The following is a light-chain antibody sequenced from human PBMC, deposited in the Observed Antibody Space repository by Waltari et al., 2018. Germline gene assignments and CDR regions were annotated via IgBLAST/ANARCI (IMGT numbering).Light chain of an antibody. V-gene: IGLV2-14*01. CDR1: YIDLGDNAY. J-gene: IGLJ1*01. CDR2: EGS. CDR3: SSYTSSSAPFV. Sequence: QSALTQPASVSGSPGQSITISCTGTYIDLGDNAYSPWYQQHPDKVPKLIIFEGSNRPSEVSNRFSGFKSGNTASLTISGLQPEDEADYYCSSYTSSSAPFVFGSGTKVTVL.